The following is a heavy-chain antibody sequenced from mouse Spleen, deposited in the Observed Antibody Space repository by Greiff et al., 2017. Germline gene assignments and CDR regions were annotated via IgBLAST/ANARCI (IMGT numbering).Heavy chain of an antibody. V-gene: IGHV1-82*01. Sequence: QVQLQQSGPELVKPGASVKISCKASGYAFSSSWMNWVKQRPGKGLEWIGRIYPGDGDTNYNGKFKGKATLTADKSSSTAYMQLSSLTSEDSAVYFCARPLANWGWYFDVWGAGTTVTVSS. CDR2: IYPGDGDT. CDR3: ARPLANWGWYFDV. J-gene: IGHJ1*01. D-gene: IGHD4-1*01. CDR1: GYAFSSSW.